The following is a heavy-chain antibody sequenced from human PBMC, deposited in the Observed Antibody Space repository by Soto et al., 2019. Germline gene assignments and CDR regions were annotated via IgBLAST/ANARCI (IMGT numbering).Heavy chain of an antibody. D-gene: IGHD3-3*01. CDR1: GFTFSSYA. CDR2: ISYDGSNK. CDR3: ARDQGEFLYDFWSGYYPYYYYGMDV. Sequence: GGSLRLSCAASGFTFSSYAMHWVRQAPGKGLEWVAVISYDGSNKYYADSVKGRFTISRDNPKNTLYLQMNSLRAEDTAVHYCARDQGEFLYDFWSGYYPYYYYGMDVWGQGTTVTVSS. V-gene: IGHV3-30-3*01. J-gene: IGHJ6*02.